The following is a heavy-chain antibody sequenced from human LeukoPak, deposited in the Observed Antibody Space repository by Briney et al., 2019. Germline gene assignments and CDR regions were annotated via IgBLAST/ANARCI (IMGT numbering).Heavy chain of an antibody. D-gene: IGHD3-22*01. Sequence: DPSETLSLTCTVSGGSISSHYWTWIRQPPGKGLEWIGYIYDSGNTNYNPSLKSRLTISVDTSKNQFSLKLSSVTATDTAVYYCARDLNLVRGHYDNSGFGVYNWFDPWGQGTLVTVSS. CDR3: ARDLNLVRGHYDNSGFGVYNWFDP. V-gene: IGHV4-59*11. CDR2: IYDSGNT. CDR1: GGSISSHY. J-gene: IGHJ5*02.